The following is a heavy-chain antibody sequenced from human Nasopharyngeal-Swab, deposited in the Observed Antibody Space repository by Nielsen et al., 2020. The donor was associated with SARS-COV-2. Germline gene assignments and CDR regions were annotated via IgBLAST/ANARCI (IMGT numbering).Heavy chain of an antibody. V-gene: IGHV4-39*01. CDR3: ARHPRLVRPHSFDY. CDR2: INHSGST. Sequence: SETLSLTCTVSGGSISSSRYYWSWIRQPPGKGLEWIGEINHSGSTNYNPSLKSRVTISIDTSKNQFSLKLSSVPAADTAVYYCARHPRLVRPHSFDYWGQGTLVTVSS. D-gene: IGHD6-19*01. J-gene: IGHJ4*02. CDR1: GGSISSSRYY.